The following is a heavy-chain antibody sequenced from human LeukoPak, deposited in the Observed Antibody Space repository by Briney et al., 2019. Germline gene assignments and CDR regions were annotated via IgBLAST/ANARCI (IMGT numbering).Heavy chain of an antibody. CDR2: INHSGST. Sequence: SETLSLTCAVYGGSFSGYYWSWIRQPPGKGLEWIGEINHSGSTNYNPSLKSRVTISVDTSKNQFSLKLSSVTAADTAVYYCARGNPGDSSAYYYAIDYWGQGTLVTVSS. J-gene: IGHJ4*02. D-gene: IGHD3-22*01. CDR3: ARGNPGDSSAYYYAIDY. CDR1: GGSFSGYY. V-gene: IGHV4-34*01.